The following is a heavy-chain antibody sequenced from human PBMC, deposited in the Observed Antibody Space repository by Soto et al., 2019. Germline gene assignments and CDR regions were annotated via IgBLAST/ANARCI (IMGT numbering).Heavy chain of an antibody. Sequence: EVHLVESGGGLVQPGGSLRLSCAASGCSFEIYWIGWVRQAPGKGLEWVANINPDGSGEYYLDSVKGRITISRDNAKNSVYLQMNSLVGDDTAVYYCARENWFFDYWGQGTPVTVSS. CDR3: ARENWFFDY. J-gene: IGHJ4*02. CDR1: GCSFEIYW. CDR2: INPDGSGE. D-gene: IGHD3-10*01. V-gene: IGHV3-7*01.